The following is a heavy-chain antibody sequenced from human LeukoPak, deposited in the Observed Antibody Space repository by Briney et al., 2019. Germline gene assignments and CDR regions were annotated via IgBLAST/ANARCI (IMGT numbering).Heavy chain of an antibody. Sequence: PGGSLRLSCAASGFTFTSYWMSWVRQAPGKGLEWVANIKEDGSEKYYVDSVKGRFTISRDNAKNSLYLQMNSLRAEDTAVYYCASTGGQWLARFDYWGQGTLVAVSS. J-gene: IGHJ4*02. D-gene: IGHD6-19*01. CDR1: GFTFTSYW. CDR2: IKEDGSEK. V-gene: IGHV3-7*01. CDR3: ASTGGQWLARFDY.